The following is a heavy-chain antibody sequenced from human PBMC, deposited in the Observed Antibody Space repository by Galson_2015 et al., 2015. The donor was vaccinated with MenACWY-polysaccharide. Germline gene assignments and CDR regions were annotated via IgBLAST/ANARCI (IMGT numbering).Heavy chain of an antibody. Sequence: SLRLSCAASGFPFRGYWMTWVRQAPGKGLEWVANINPDGSDKYYAGSMRGRFSISRDNAKNSLYLLINSLTADDTAVYYCARHEVWVFGYWGQGTLVTVAS. CDR2: INPDGSDK. CDR3: ARHEVWVFGY. D-gene: IGHD3-10*01. CDR1: GFPFRGYW. J-gene: IGHJ4*02. V-gene: IGHV3-7*01.